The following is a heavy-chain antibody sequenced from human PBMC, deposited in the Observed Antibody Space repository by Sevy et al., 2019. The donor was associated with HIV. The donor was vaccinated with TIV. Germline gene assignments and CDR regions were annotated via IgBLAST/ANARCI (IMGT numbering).Heavy chain of an antibody. CDR1: GYSISSGYY. V-gene: IGHV4-38-2*01. J-gene: IGHJ4*02. D-gene: IGHD3-22*01. CDR3: ARARYYDSSAYCYFDY. Sequence: SETLSLTCAVSGYSISSGYYWGWIRQPPGKGLEWIGSIYHGGSTYYNPSLRSRVTISVDTSKNQFSLKLSSVTAADTAVYYCARARYYDSSAYCYFDYWGQGTLVTVSS. CDR2: IYHGGST.